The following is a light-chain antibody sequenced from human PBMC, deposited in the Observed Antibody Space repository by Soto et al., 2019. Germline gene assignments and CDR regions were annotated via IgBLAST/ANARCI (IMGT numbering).Light chain of an antibody. Sequence: QSALTQPASVSGSPGQSITISCTGTSSDVGSYNLVSWHQQHPGKAPKLMIYEGSKRPSGVSHRFSGSKSGNTASLTISGLQAEDEADYYRCSYAVGSTLVFGGGTQLTVL. V-gene: IGLV2-23*01. CDR3: CSYAVGSTLV. CDR2: EGS. CDR1: SSDVGSYNL. J-gene: IGLJ2*01.